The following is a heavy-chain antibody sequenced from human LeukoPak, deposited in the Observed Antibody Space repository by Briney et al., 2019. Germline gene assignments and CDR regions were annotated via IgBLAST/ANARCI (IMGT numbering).Heavy chain of an antibody. D-gene: IGHD6-13*01. CDR2: IQFSGST. J-gene: IGHJ4*02. Sequence: SETLSLTCTVSGDSISTDYWSWLRQPPGKGLEWIGYIQFSGSTNNNPSLKSRVTISVDTSKDQFFLNLRSVTAADTAVYYCARAYSIAAVFDFWGQGTLVTVSS. CDR1: GDSISTDY. V-gene: IGHV4-59*01. CDR3: ARAYSIAAVFDF.